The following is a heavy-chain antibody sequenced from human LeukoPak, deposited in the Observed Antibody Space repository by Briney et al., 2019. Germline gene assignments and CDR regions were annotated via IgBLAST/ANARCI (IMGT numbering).Heavy chain of an antibody. J-gene: IGHJ3*02. D-gene: IGHD6-13*01. V-gene: IGHV1-46*01. Sequence: PGASVKVSCKASGYTFTSYDINWVRQATGQGLEWMGIINPSGGSTSYAQKFQGRVTMTRDTSTSTVYMELSSLRSEDTAVYYCARFIAAAALRGFDIWGQGTMVTVSS. CDR2: INPSGGST. CDR1: GYTFTSYD. CDR3: ARFIAAAALRGFDI.